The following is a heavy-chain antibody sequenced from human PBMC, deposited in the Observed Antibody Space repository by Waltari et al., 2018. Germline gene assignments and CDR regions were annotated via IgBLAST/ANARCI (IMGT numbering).Heavy chain of an antibody. D-gene: IGHD1-26*01. CDR2: IWYDGSNK. V-gene: IGHV3-33*01. CDR3: ARDMYTKELALDY. J-gene: IGHJ4*02. CDR1: GFTFRRYC. Sequence: QVQLVESGGSLVQPGRSLRLSCAAFGFTFRRYCLHWVRRAPGKGLEWVAVIWYDGSNKYYADSVKGRFTISRDNSKNTLYLQMNSLRAEDTAVYYCARDMYTKELALDYWGQGTLVTVSS.